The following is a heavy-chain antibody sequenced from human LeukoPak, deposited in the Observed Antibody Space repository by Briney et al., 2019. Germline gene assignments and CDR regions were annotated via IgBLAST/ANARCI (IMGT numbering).Heavy chain of an antibody. D-gene: IGHD3-16*01. V-gene: IGHV4-39*07. J-gene: IGHJ4*02. CDR2: IYYSGST. Sequence: SETLSLTCTVSGGSISSSSYYWGWIRQPPGKGLEWIGSIYYSGSTYYNPSLKSRVTISVDTSKNQFSLKLSSVTAADTAVYFCARAPFTFGGVIDTAGGYYFDYWGQGTVVTVSS. CDR3: ARAPFTFGGVIDTAGGYYFDY. CDR1: GGSISSSSYY.